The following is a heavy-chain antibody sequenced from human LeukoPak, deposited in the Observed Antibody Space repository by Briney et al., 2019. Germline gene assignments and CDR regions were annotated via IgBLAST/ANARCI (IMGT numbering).Heavy chain of an antibody. Sequence: ASVTVSCKASGYIFTGYYMHWVRQAPGQGLEWMGRINPNTGGTNYAQKFQGRVTMTRDTSISTAYMELSRLRSDGTAVYYCARAFNDNSPKRNIHFDYWGQGTLVTVSS. CDR3: ARAFNDNSPKRNIHFDY. D-gene: IGHD4-23*01. CDR2: INPNTGGT. V-gene: IGHV1-2*06. J-gene: IGHJ4*02. CDR1: GYIFTGYY.